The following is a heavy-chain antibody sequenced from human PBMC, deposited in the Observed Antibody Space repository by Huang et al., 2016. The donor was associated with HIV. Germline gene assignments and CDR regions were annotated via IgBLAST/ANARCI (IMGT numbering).Heavy chain of an antibody. CDR2: MRSGGTNH. J-gene: IGHJ6*03. V-gene: IGHV3-30*02. D-gene: IGHD4-17*01. CDR1: GFTFSRYG. CDR3: AKDPHDNVDYSLYQYYYYLDV. Sequence: QVQLVESGGGVVQPGGSLSLSCSASGFTFSRYGMHWVRQAPGKGLEWVAFMRSGGTNHFYADSLKGRIIISRDNARNKLFLQVNSLRSEDAGVYYCAKDPHDNVDYSLYQYYYYLDVWGKGTTVTVSS.